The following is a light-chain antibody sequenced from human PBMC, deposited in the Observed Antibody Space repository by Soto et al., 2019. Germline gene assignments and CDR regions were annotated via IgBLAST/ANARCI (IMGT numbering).Light chain of an antibody. J-gene: IGKJ5*01. CDR2: GAS. CDR3: QQYGSSPFT. CDR1: QSISSAY. Sequence: IEVTPVTGPLCFFPGDSANLPGRGSQSISSAYLAWYQQTPGQAPRLLIYGASTRATGIPDRFSGSGSGTDFTLTISRLGPEDFAVYYCQQYGSSPFTFGQGTRLEIK. V-gene: IGKV3-20*01.